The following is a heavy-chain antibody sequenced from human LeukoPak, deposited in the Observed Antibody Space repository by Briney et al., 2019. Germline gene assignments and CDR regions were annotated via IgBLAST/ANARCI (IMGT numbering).Heavy chain of an antibody. CDR3: VRKREYYFDY. D-gene: IGHD3-10*01. J-gene: IGHJ4*02. CDR1: GGSFSGYY. Sequence: SETLSLTCAVYGGSFSGYYWSWIRQPPGKGLEWIGEINHSGSTNYNPSLKSRVTISVDTSKNQFSLKLSSVTAADTAVYYCVRKREYYFDYWGQGTLVTVSS. CDR2: INHSGST. V-gene: IGHV4-34*01.